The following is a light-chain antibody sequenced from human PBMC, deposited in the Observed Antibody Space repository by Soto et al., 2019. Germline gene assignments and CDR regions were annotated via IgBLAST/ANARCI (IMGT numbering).Light chain of an antibody. CDR2: EVS. CDR3: SSYTGSNIV. J-gene: IGLJ3*02. CDR1: SSDVGGYNY. V-gene: IGLV2-14*01. Sequence: QLVLTQPASVSGSPGQSITISCTGTSSDVGGYNYVSWYQQHPGKAPKFMIYEVSNRPSGVSSRFSGSKSGNTASLTISGLQAEDEADYYCSSYTGSNIVFGGGTQLTVL.